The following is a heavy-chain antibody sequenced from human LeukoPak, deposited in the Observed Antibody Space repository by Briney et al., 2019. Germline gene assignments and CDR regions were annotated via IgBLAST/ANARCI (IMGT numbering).Heavy chain of an antibody. CDR1: GGSFSGYY. CDR2: INHSGST. D-gene: IGHD4-17*01. V-gene: IGHV4-34*01. Sequence: SETLSLTCAVYGGSFSGYYWSWIRQPPGKGLEWIGEINHSGSTNYNPSLKSRVNISVDTSTNQFSLKLSSVTDADTAVYYCARDSTVPDYFDYWGQGTLVTVSS. CDR3: ARDSTVPDYFDY. J-gene: IGHJ4*02.